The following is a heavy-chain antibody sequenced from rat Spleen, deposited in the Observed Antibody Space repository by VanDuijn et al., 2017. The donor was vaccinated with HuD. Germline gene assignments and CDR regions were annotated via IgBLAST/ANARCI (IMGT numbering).Heavy chain of an antibody. CDR1: GFTFSDYY. J-gene: IGHJ1*01. D-gene: IGHD1-12*02. CDR2: ISYEGTST. V-gene: IGHV5-22*01. CDR3: ARRHYDGAYGYFDF. Sequence: EVLLVEFGGGLVQPGRSLKLSCAASGFTFSDYYMAWVRQAPKKGLEWVASISYEGTSTYYGDSVKGRFTISRHNAKTTQYLQMDSLRSEDTATYYCARRHYDGAYGYFDFWGPGTMVTVSS.